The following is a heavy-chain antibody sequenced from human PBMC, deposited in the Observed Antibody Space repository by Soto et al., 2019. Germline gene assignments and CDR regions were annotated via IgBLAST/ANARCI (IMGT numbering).Heavy chain of an antibody. Sequence: PGGSLRLSCAASGFTFSSYGMHWVRQAPGKGLEWVAVIWYDGSNKYYADSVKGRFTISRDNSKNTLYLQMNSLRAEDTAVYYCAREAEDYNSFYGMDVWGQGTTVTVSS. CDR3: AREAEDYNSFYGMDV. CDR1: GFTFSSYG. D-gene: IGHD6-25*01. V-gene: IGHV3-33*01. J-gene: IGHJ6*02. CDR2: IWYDGSNK.